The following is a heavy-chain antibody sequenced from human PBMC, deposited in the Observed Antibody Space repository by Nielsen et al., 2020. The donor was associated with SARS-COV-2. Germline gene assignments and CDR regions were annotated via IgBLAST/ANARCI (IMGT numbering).Heavy chain of an antibody. V-gene: IGHV1-46*01. D-gene: IGHD2-15*01. CDR2: INSSGGRT. J-gene: IGHJ4*02. CDR1: GYTFTSHY. Sequence: ASVKVSCKTSGYTFTSHYVHWVRQAPGQGLEWMGLINSSGGRTIYAQVFQGRVTVTRDTSTSTVYMELSSLRSEDTAVYYCARGGLVVVDSFDYWGQGTLVTVSS. CDR3: ARGGLVVVDSFDY.